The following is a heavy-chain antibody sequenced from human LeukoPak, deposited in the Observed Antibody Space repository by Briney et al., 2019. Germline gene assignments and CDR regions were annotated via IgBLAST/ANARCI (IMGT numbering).Heavy chain of an antibody. V-gene: IGHV3-7*01. J-gene: IGHJ5*02. CDR1: GITFSSYW. CDR2: INQDASET. D-gene: IGHD5/OR15-5a*01. Sequence: PGGSLRLSCAASGITFSSYWMSWVRQAPGKGLEWVANINQDASETQYADSVQGRFTISRDNAKNSLYVQVNSLRVEDTAIYYCCVYKAANWFDPWGQGTLVTVSS. CDR3: CVYKAANWFDP.